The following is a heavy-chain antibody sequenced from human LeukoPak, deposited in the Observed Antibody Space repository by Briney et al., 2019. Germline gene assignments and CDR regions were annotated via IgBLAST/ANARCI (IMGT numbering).Heavy chain of an antibody. D-gene: IGHD3-10*01. CDR1: GYTFTGYY. Sequence: ASVTVSCKASGYTFTGYYMHWVRQAPGQGLEWMGWINPNSGGTNYAQKFQGWVTMTRDTSISTAYMELSRLRSDDTAVYYCARAEITMVRGVTPFGMDVWGKGTTVTVSS. V-gene: IGHV1-2*04. J-gene: IGHJ6*04. CDR3: ARAEITMVRGVTPFGMDV. CDR2: INPNSGGT.